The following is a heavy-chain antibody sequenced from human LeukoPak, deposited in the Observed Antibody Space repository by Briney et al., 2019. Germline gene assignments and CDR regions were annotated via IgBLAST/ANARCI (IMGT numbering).Heavy chain of an antibody. D-gene: IGHD3-10*01. CDR1: GFTFSSYS. CDR3: AKVPFGHHAFDI. Sequence: GGSLRLSCAASGFTFSSYSMNWVRQAPGKGLEWVSSISSSSSYIYYADSVKGRFTISRDNAKNSLYLQMNSLRAEDTAVYYCAKVPFGHHAFDIWGQGTMVTVSS. J-gene: IGHJ3*02. V-gene: IGHV3-21*04. CDR2: ISSSSSYI.